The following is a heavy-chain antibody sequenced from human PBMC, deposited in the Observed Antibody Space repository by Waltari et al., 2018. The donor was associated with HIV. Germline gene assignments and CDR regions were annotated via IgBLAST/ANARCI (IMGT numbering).Heavy chain of an antibody. CDR1: VGSLSGYY. D-gene: IGHD4-17*01. J-gene: IGHJ2*01. V-gene: IGHV4-34*02. CDR2: IYHSGIT. Sequence: QEQLQQWGAGLLKSSETLSLTCAVYVGSLSGYYWSWIRQSPGKGLEWIGDIYHSGITKINPSLKSRVSLSVDTSKNQFSLKLASVTAADTSVYYCARGRMTTVTTPPFYHFDLWGRGSRVIVSA. CDR3: ARGRMTTVTTPPFYHFDL.